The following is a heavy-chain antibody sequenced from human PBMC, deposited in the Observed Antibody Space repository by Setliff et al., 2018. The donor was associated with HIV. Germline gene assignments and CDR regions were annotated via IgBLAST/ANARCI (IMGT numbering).Heavy chain of an antibody. D-gene: IGHD6-13*01. J-gene: IGHJ6*03. Sequence: SLTCTVSGGPLSGYFWTWIRQTPDKGLEWIGDINHSGTTNYNLSLKSRTTLSLDTSKIQLSLKLTSVVAADTGLYFCARGRDASTWYLSHFYSYYYLDVWGNGTTVTVSS. V-gene: IGHV4-34*01. CDR3: ARGRDASTWYLSHFYSYYYLDV. CDR1: GGPLSGYF. CDR2: INHSGTT.